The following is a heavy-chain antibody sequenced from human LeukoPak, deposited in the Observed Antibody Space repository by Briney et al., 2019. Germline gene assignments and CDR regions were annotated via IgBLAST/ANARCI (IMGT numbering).Heavy chain of an antibody. J-gene: IGHJ3*02. Sequence: GGSLRLSCAASGFSFGGYGMHWVRQAPGKGLEWVAVIWYDGSDKYYGDSVKGRFSASRDNSENRLYLQMNGLRAEDTAVYYCARAYSSGSGVETFDIWGQGTMVTVSS. V-gene: IGHV3-33*01. CDR3: ARAYSSGSGVETFDI. D-gene: IGHD6-19*01. CDR2: IWYDGSDK. CDR1: GFSFGGYG.